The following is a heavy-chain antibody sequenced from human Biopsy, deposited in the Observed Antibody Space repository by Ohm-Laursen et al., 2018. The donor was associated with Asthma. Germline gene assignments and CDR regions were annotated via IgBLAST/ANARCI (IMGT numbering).Heavy chain of an antibody. CDR1: GYTFISYA. CDR2: LIPVLGTA. D-gene: IGHD5-12*01. V-gene: IGHV1-69*13. CDR3: ARGYSGTDRIVYYYSGMEV. J-gene: IGHJ6*02. Sequence: GASVKVSCKSSGYTFISYAIHWVRQAPRQGLEWMGGLIPVLGTADYAPMFEGRVTITADESTSTAYLELTSLRFEDTAVYYCARGYSGTDRIVYYYSGMEVWGQGTTVTVSS.